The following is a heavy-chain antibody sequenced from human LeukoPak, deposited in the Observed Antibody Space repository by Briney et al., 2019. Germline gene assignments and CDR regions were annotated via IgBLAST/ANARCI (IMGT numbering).Heavy chain of an antibody. Sequence: GGSLRVSCVASGFTFSSYAMSWVRQAPGKGLEWVSAITGSGGSTYYADSVKGRFTISRDNSKNTLYLQMNSLRAEDTAVYYCARDFRYCSSTSCYSYYFDYWGQGTLVTVSS. J-gene: IGHJ4*02. CDR3: ARDFRYCSSTSCYSYYFDY. D-gene: IGHD2-2*01. CDR2: ITGSGGST. V-gene: IGHV3-23*01. CDR1: GFTFSSYA.